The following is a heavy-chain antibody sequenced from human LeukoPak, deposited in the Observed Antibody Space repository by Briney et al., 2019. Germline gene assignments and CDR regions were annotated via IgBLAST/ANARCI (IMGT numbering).Heavy chain of an antibody. Sequence: GGSLRLSCAASGFTFSSYAMSWVRQAPGKGLEWVSAISGSGSTIYYADSVKGRFTISRDNAKNSLYLQMNSLRAEDTAVYYCARDGWGGAGGHAFDIWGQGTMVTVSS. D-gene: IGHD6-19*01. V-gene: IGHV3-48*04. CDR2: ISGSGSTI. CDR1: GFTFSSYA. CDR3: ARDGWGGAGGHAFDI. J-gene: IGHJ3*02.